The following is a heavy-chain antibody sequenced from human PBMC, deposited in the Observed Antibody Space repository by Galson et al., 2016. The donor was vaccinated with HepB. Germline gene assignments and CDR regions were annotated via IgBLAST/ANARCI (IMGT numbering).Heavy chain of an antibody. J-gene: IGHJ4*02. D-gene: IGHD2-2*01. CDR1: GFTVSNNY. CDR3: ATSPSRGY. V-gene: IGHV3-66*01. CDR2: IYSGGNT. Sequence: SLRLSCAASGFTVSNNYMSWVRQAPGKGLEWVSVIYSGGNTFYADSVKGRFTIYRDTSKNTLYLPMNSLRAEYTAVYYCATSPSRGYWGQGTLVTVSS.